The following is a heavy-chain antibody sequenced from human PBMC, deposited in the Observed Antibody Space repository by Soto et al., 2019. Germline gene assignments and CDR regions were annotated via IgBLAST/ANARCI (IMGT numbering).Heavy chain of an antibody. D-gene: IGHD6-6*01. CDR1: GFTFRSYA. V-gene: IGHV3-23*01. J-gene: IGHJ2*01. Sequence: DVQLLESGGGLVQPGGSLRLSCAASGFTFRSYAMSWVRQAPGKGLEWVSGISGSGISTHYADSVKGRFTVSRDNSNNTLYLQMNSLSAEDTAVYNSEKHPVRAEWYFDLWGRGTLVTVSS. CDR3: EKHPVRAEWYFDL. CDR2: ISGSGIST.